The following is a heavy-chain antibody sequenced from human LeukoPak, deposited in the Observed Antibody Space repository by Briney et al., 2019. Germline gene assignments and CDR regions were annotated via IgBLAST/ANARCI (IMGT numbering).Heavy chain of an antibody. V-gene: IGHV3-43*02. D-gene: IGHD3-16*02. J-gene: IGHJ4*02. CDR1: GFTFDDYA. Sequence: PGGSLRLSCAASGFTFDDYAMHWVRQAPGKGLEWVSLISGDGGSTCYADSVKGRFTISGDNSKNSLYLQMNSLRTEDTALYYCAKVAFGGVIVSIDYWGQGTLVTVSS. CDR2: ISGDGGST. CDR3: AKVAFGGVIVSIDY.